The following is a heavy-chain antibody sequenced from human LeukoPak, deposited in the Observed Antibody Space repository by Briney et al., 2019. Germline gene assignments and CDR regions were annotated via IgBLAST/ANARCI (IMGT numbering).Heavy chain of an antibody. CDR3: AKGSGYYYDSSGYYYYYYYMDV. V-gene: IGHV3-23*01. CDR1: GFTFSNYA. D-gene: IGHD3-22*01. J-gene: IGHJ6*03. Sequence: GGSLRLSCAASGFTFSNYAMSWVRQAPGKGLEWVSSINGRGGSTYYADSVKGRFTISRDNSKNTLYLQMNSLRAEDTAVYYCAKGSGYYYDSSGYYYYYYYMDVWGKGTTVTVSS. CDR2: INGRGGST.